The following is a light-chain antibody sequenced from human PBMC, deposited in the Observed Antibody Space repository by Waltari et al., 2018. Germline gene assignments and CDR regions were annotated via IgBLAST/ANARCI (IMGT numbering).Light chain of an antibody. V-gene: IGLV1-51*02. J-gene: IGLJ7*01. CDR3: GTWDSSLSGAV. CDR1: SSNIGNNY. CDR2: EDS. Sequence: QSVLTQPPSVSAAPGQRVTISCSGGSSNIGNNYVSWYRQFPGTAPKLLIYEDSERPPAMPGRSSGSRSGTSATLDITGLQAGDEADYYCGTWDSSLSGAVFGGGTHLTVL.